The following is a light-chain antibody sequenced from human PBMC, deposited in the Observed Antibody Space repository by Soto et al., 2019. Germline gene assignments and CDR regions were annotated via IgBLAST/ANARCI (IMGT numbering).Light chain of an antibody. V-gene: IGKV3-15*01. CDR3: QHYGASPWT. Sequence: EILMTQSPATLSVSPCETATLSCRASQSVSTKLAWYQQKPGQAPRPLINGASPRATGVPARFSGWGSGTEFTLTISSLQSEDFAVYYCQHYGASPWTFGQGTKVDIK. CDR1: QSVSTK. CDR2: GAS. J-gene: IGKJ1*01.